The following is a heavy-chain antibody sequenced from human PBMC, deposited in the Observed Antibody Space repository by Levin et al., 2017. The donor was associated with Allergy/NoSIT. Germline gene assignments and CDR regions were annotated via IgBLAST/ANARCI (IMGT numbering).Heavy chain of an antibody. D-gene: IGHD2-21*01. CDR2: MNPNSGNT. V-gene: IGHV1-8*01. CDR1: GYTFTSYD. J-gene: IGHJ3*02. Sequence: GESLKISCKASGYTFTSYDINWVRQATGQGLEWMGWMNPNSGNTGYAQKFQGRVTMTRNTSISTAYMELSSLRSEDTAVYYCARAIHPRAFDIWGQGTMVTVSS. CDR3: ARAIHPRAFDI.